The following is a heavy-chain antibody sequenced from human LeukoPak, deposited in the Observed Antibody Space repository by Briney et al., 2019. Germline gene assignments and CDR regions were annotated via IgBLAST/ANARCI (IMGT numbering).Heavy chain of an antibody. CDR2: ISWNSGSI. CDR1: GFTFDDYA. D-gene: IGHD4-17*01. Sequence: SLRLSCAASGFTFDDYAMHWVRQAPGKGLEWVSGISWNSGSIGYADSVKGRFTISRDNAKNSLYLQMNSLRAEDTALYYCAKDMTYGDYSGYWGQGTLVTVSS. CDR3: AKDMTYGDYSGY. J-gene: IGHJ4*02. V-gene: IGHV3-9*01.